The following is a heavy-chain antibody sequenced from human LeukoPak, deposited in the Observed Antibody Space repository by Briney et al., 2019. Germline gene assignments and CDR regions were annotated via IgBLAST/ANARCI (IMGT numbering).Heavy chain of an antibody. CDR2: ISSSSSYI. V-gene: IGHV3-21*01. D-gene: IGHD3-9*01. Sequence: KPGGSLRLSCAASGFTFSTYSMNWVRQAPGKGLEWVSSISSSSSYIYYADSVKGRYTISRDNAKNSLCLQMNSLRAEDTAVYYCARDQPNYDILTGYYPFDYWGQGTVVTVSS. CDR3: ARDQPNYDILTGYYPFDY. J-gene: IGHJ4*02. CDR1: GFTFSTYS.